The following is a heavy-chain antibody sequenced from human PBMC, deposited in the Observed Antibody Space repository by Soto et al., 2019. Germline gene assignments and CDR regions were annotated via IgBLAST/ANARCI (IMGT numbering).Heavy chain of an antibody. CDR2: ISYDGGNK. D-gene: IGHD6-13*01. CDR1: RFGFSSYC. V-gene: IGHV3-30-3*01. Sequence: GGSLRLSCAASRFGFSSYCVHWVRQAPGRGLEWVALISYDGGNKYYADSVKGRFTISRDNSKNTLYLQMNSLRTEDTAVYYCARDPYSNTVNYFYSWGQGTLVTVSS. J-gene: IGHJ4*02. CDR3: ARDPYSNTVNYFYS.